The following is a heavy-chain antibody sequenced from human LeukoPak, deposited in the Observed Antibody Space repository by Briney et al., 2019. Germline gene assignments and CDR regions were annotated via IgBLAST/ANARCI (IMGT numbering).Heavy chain of an antibody. Sequence: GASVKLSCNASGPTFSSYAISWVRQAPGQGLEWMGRIIPILGIANYAQKFQGRVTITADKSTTTAYMELSSPRSDDTAEYYCARESFSGYASRMDYWGQGTLVTVSS. J-gene: IGHJ4*02. CDR1: GPTFSSYA. D-gene: IGHD5-12*01. V-gene: IGHV1-69*04. CDR3: ARESFSGYASRMDY. CDR2: IIPILGIA.